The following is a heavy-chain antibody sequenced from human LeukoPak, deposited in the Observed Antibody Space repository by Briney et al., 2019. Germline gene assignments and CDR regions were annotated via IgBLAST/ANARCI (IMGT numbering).Heavy chain of an antibody. CDR1: GYSFTTYY. Sequence: ASVKVSCKATGYSFTTYYIHWMRQAPGRGLEWMGIINPSDGSTSSAQKFQGRVTMTSDTSTSTVYMELSRLRSDDTAVYYCARDHCTNGVCQTFDYWGQGTPVTVSS. CDR2: INPSDGST. CDR3: ARDHCTNGVCQTFDY. D-gene: IGHD2-8*01. V-gene: IGHV1-46*01. J-gene: IGHJ4*02.